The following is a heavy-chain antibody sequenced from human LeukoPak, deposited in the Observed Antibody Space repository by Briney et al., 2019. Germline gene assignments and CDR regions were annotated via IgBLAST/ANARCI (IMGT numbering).Heavy chain of an antibody. CDR2: ILYDGSNK. CDR3: ARAHPSTSGYCSSTSCYVSNYYYGMDV. D-gene: IGHD2-2*01. V-gene: IGHV3-30-3*01. CDR1: GFTFSSYA. J-gene: IGHJ6*02. Sequence: GRSLRLSCAASGFTFSSYAMHWVRQAPGKGLEWVAVILYDGSNKYYADSVKGRFTISRDNSKNTLYLQMNSLRAEDTAVYYCARAHPSTSGYCSSTSCYVSNYYYGMDVWGQGTTVTVSS.